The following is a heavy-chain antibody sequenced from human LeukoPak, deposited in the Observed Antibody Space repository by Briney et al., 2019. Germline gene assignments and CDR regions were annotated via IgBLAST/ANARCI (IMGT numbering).Heavy chain of an antibody. D-gene: IGHD4-17*01. J-gene: IGHJ4*02. CDR1: GVSIRSYY. Sequence: PSETLSLTCTVSGVSIRSYYWSWIRQPPGKGLEWIGYIYYSGSTNYNPSLKSRVTISVDTSKNQFSLKLSSVTAADTAVYYCARDRYGDYVADYWGQGTLVTVSS. CDR2: IYYSGST. V-gene: IGHV4-59*01. CDR3: ARDRYGDYVADY.